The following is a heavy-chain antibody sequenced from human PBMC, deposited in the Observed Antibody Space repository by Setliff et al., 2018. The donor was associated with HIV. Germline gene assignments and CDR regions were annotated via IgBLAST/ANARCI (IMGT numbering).Heavy chain of an antibody. D-gene: IGHD6-19*01. CDR2: IYWNDDK. V-gene: IGHV2-5*01. J-gene: IGHJ1*01. CDR1: GFSLSTSGVG. CDR3: VHRASRTYSSGWYALPGDFQH. Sequence: GPTLVNPTQTLPLTCTFSGFSLSTSGVGVGWIRQPPGKALEWLALIYWNDDKRYSPSLRSRLTITKDTSKDQVVLKMTNMDPVDTATYYCVHRASRTYSSGWYALPGDFQHWGQGTLVTV.